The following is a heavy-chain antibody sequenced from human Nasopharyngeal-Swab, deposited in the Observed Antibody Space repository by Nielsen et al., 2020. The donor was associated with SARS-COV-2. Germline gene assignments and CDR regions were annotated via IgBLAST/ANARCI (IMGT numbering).Heavy chain of an antibody. V-gene: IGHV3-21*01. CDR1: GFTFSSYS. CDR2: ISSSSSYI. D-gene: IGHD3-10*01. Sequence: GESLKISCAASGFTFSSYSMNWVRQAPGKGLEWVSSISSSSSYIYYADSVKGRFTISRDNAKNSLYLQMNSLRAEDTAVYYCARVTNHGYGSGSYYTFYYYGMDVWGQGTTVTVSS. CDR3: ARVTNHGYGSGSYYTFYYYGMDV. J-gene: IGHJ6*02.